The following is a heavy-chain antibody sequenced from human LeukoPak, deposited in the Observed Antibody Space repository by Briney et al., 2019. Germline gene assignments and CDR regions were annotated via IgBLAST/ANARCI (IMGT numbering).Heavy chain of an antibody. CDR2: INHSGST. J-gene: IGHJ5*02. D-gene: IGHD6-13*01. Sequence: SQTLSLTCAVYGGSFSGYYWSWIRQPPGKGLEWIGEINHSGSTNYNPSLKSRVTISVDTSKNQFSLKLSSVTAADTAVYYCAAGTSWGQGTLVTVSS. CDR1: GGSFSGYY. V-gene: IGHV4-34*01. CDR3: AAGTS.